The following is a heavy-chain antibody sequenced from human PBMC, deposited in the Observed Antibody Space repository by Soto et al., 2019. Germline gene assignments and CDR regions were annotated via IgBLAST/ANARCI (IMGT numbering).Heavy chain of an antibody. J-gene: IGHJ4*02. V-gene: IGHV4-39*07. CDR2: IYYSGST. CDR3: AREGGIVGATAADY. Sequence: SETLSLTCTVSGGSISSSSYYWGWIRQPPGKGLEWIGYIYYSGSTNCNPSLKSRATISVDTSKNQFSLKLSSVTAADTAVYYCAREGGIVGATAADYWGQGTLVTVSS. D-gene: IGHD1-26*01. CDR1: GGSISSSSYY.